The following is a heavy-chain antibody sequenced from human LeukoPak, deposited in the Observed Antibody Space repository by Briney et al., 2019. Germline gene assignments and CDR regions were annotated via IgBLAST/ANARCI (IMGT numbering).Heavy chain of an antibody. CDR2: IHYSGIT. CDR1: GASTSSHY. V-gene: IGHV4-59*11. Sequence: SETLSLTCTVSGASTSSHYWSWIRQPPGRGLEWIGYIHYSGITSYDPSLKSRVTISVDTSKSQFSLNLSSVTAADTAVYYCARVYDYGKFDYWGPGTLVTVSS. CDR3: ARVYDYGKFDY. D-gene: IGHD4/OR15-4a*01. J-gene: IGHJ4*02.